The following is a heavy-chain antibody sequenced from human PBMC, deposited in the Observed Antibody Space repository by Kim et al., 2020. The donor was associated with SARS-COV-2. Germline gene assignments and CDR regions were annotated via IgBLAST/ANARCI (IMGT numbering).Heavy chain of an antibody. V-gene: IGHV3-33*01. Sequence: GGSLRLSCAASGFTFSSYGMHWVRQAPGKGLEWVAVIWYDGSNKYYADSVKGRFTISRDNSKNTLYLQMNSLRAEDTAVYYCARDSQQQLVFDYWGQGTLVTVSS. CDR1: GFTFSSYG. D-gene: IGHD6-13*01. CDR3: ARDSQQQLVFDY. J-gene: IGHJ4*02. CDR2: IWYDGSNK.